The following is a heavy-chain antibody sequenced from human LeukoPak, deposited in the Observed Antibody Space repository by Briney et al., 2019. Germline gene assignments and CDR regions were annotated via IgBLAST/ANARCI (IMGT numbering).Heavy chain of an antibody. D-gene: IGHD3-10*01. V-gene: IGHV3-21*01. Sequence: GGSLRLSCAASGFTFSSYSMNWVRQAPGKGLEWVSSISSSSSYIYYADSVKGRFTIYRDNAKNSLYLQMNSLRAEDTAVYYCARDAVGYYGSGSYPNWFDPWGQGTLVTVSS. CDR1: GFTFSSYS. CDR2: ISSSSSYI. J-gene: IGHJ5*02. CDR3: ARDAVGYYGSGSYPNWFDP.